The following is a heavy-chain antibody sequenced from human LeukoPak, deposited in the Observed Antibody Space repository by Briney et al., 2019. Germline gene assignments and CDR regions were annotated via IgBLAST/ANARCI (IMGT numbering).Heavy chain of an antibody. J-gene: IGHJ4*02. Sequence: ASVKVSCKVSGYTLTELSMHWVRQAPEKGLEWMGCFDRDDGETIYAQKFQGRVTMTRDMSTSTVYMELSSLRSEDTAVYYCAGGVYSTFPSFDYWGQGTLVTVSS. CDR3: AGGVYSTFPSFDY. CDR2: FDRDDGET. V-gene: IGHV1-24*01. D-gene: IGHD3-16*01. CDR1: GYTLTELS.